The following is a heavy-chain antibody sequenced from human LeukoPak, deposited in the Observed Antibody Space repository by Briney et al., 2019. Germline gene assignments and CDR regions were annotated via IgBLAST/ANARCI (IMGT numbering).Heavy chain of an antibody. D-gene: IGHD3-22*01. CDR3: ARRYYYDSSAYTVDY. CDR1: GYTFIGYY. J-gene: IGHJ4*02. V-gene: IGHV1-2*06. Sequence: GASVKVSCKASGYTFIGYYMHWVRQAPGQGLEWMGRINPNSGTTNYAQKFQGRVTMTRDTSISTAYMELNSLRSDDTAVYYCARRYYYDSSAYTVDYLGQGTLVTVSS. CDR2: INPNSGTT.